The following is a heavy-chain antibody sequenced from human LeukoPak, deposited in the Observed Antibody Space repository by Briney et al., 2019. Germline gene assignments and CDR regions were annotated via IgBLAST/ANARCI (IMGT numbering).Heavy chain of an antibody. V-gene: IGHV5-51*01. D-gene: IGHD3-10*01. Sequence: ESLKISCKGSGYSFTSYWIGWVRQMPGKGLEWMGIIYPGYSDTRYSPSFQGQVTISADKSISTAYLQWSSLKASDTAMYYCARLTYYYGSGSYGTPDYWGQGTLVTVSS. CDR1: GYSFTSYW. CDR2: IYPGYSDT. J-gene: IGHJ4*02. CDR3: ARLTYYYGSGSYGTPDY.